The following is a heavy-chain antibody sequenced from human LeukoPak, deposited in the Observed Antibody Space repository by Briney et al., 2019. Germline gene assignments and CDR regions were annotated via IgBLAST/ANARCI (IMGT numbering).Heavy chain of an antibody. V-gene: IGHV3-21*01. CDR2: ISSSSSYI. CDR3: ARGGGVSVGRPENWFDP. Sequence: GGSLRLSCAASGFTFSSYSMNWVRQAPGEGLEWVSSISSSSSYIYYADSVKGRFTISRDNAKNSLYPQMNSLRAEDTAVYYCARGGGVSVGRPENWFDPWGQGTLVTVSS. D-gene: IGHD1-26*01. J-gene: IGHJ5*02. CDR1: GFTFSSYS.